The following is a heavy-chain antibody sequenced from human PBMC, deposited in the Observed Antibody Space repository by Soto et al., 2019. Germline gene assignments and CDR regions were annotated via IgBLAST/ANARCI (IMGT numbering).Heavy chain of an antibody. CDR3: ARDSGYFDY. V-gene: IGHV4-30-2*01. CDR1: GDSISSGGYS. Sequence: PSETLSLTCAVSGDSISSGGYSWNWIRQPPGKGLEWIGYIYHDGSTSFNPSLKSRVTLSVDSSKNQFSLKLSSVTAADTAVYYCARDSGYFDYWGQGTLLTVSS. CDR2: IYHDGST. J-gene: IGHJ4*02. D-gene: IGHD2-15*01.